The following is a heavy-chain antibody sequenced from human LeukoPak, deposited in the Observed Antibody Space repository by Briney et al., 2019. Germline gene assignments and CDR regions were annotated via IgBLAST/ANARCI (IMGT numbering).Heavy chain of an antibody. Sequence: SETLSLTCAVSGYSISSGYYWGWIRQPPGKGLEWIGSIYHSGSTYYNPSLKSRVTISVDTSKNQFSLKLSFVTAADTAVYYCARSQDGLFDYWGQGTLVTVSS. CDR3: ARSQDGLFDY. CDR1: GYSISSGYY. J-gene: IGHJ4*02. CDR2: IYHSGST. V-gene: IGHV4-38-2*01.